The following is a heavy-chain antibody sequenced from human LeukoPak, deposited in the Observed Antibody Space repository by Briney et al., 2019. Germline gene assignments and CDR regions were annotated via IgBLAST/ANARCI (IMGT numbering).Heavy chain of an antibody. CDR3: ARDHDWAFDL. J-gene: IGHJ4*02. CDR2: ISSSSSYI. Sequence: PGGSLRLSCAASGFTFSSYSMNWVRQAPGKGLEWVSSISSSSSYIYYADSVKGRFTISRDNPKKSLYLQMNALRYEDTAIYYCARDHDWAFDLWGQGTLVTVSS. CDR1: GFTFSSYS. D-gene: IGHD3-9*01. V-gene: IGHV3-21*01.